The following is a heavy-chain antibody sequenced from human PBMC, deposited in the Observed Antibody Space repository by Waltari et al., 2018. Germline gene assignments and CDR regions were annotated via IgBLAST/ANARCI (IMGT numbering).Heavy chain of an antibody. CDR3: ARRGYCGIDCYSNYFDF. CDR2: ITHSGST. CDR1: GGSFNFYY. J-gene: IGHJ4*02. D-gene: IGHD2-21*01. V-gene: IGHV4-34*01. Sequence: QVLLQQWGAGLLKPSETLSLTCAVYGGSFNFYYWSWIRQPPGEGLDWIGEITHSGSTHSNPSLKSRVSISVDTPNNQFSLKLTSVTAADTAAYYCARRGYCGIDCYSNYFDFWGQGTLVTVSS.